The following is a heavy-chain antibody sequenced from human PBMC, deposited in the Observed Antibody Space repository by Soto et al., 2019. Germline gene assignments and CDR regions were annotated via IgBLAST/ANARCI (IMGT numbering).Heavy chain of an antibody. D-gene: IGHD3-3*01. Sequence: SVKVSCKASGGTFSSYAISWVRQATGQGLEWMGGIIPIFGTANYAQKLQGRVTITADESTSTAYMELSSLRSEDTAVYYCASLPFTIFGVVMVPDYYGMDVWGQGTTVTVSS. CDR1: GGTFSSYA. CDR3: ASLPFTIFGVVMVPDYYGMDV. CDR2: IIPIFGTA. V-gene: IGHV1-69*13. J-gene: IGHJ6*02.